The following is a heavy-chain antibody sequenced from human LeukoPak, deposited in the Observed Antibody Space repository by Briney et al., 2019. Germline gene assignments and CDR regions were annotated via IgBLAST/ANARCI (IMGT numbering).Heavy chain of an antibody. V-gene: IGHV3-23*01. J-gene: IGHJ5*02. CDR3: AKVFYGDYVEDWFDP. D-gene: IGHD4-17*01. CDR1: GFTFSSYA. CDR2: ISGSGGST. Sequence: PGGSLRLSCAASGFTFSSYAMSWVRQAPGKGLEWVSAISGSGGSTYYADSVKGRFTISRDNSKNTLYLQMNSLRAEDTAVYYCAKVFYGDYVEDWFDPWGQGTLVTVSS.